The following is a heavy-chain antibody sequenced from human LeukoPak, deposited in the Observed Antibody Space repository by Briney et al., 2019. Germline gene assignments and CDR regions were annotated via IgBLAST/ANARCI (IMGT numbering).Heavy chain of an antibody. V-gene: IGHV4-59*01. CDR3: ARVDNWNYVDWFDP. CDR2: IYYSGST. J-gene: IGHJ5*02. D-gene: IGHD1-7*01. CDR1: GGSISSYY. Sequence: SETLSLTCTVSGGSISSYYWSWIRQPPGKGLEWIRYIYYSGSTNYNPSLKSRVTISVDTSKNQFSLKLSSVTAADTAVYYCARVDNWNYVDWFDPWGQGTLVTVSS.